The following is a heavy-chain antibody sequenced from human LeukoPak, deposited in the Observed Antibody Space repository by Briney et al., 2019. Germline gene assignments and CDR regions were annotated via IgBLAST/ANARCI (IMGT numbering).Heavy chain of an antibody. J-gene: IGHJ4*02. V-gene: IGHV3-74*01. Sequence: GGSLRLSCAASGFTLTSYEMHWVRQAPGKGLVWVSRISSDGSRAGYADSVKGRFTISRDNAKNTLYLQMNSLRAEDTAVYYCARDVEQWLVRVYYFDYWGQGTLVTVSS. CDR2: ISSDGSRA. CDR1: GFTLTSYE. CDR3: ARDVEQWLVRVYYFDY. D-gene: IGHD6-19*01.